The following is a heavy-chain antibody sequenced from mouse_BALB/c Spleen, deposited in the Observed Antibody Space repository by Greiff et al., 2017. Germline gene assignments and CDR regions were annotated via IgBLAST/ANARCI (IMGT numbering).Heavy chain of an antibody. D-gene: IGHD2-1*01. CDR3: ARSRGNYEGGAMDY. Sequence: VQLQESGAELVRPGTSVKVSCKASGYAFTNYLIEWVKQRPGQGLEWIGVINPGSGGTNYNEKFKGKATLTADKSSSTAYMQLSSLTSDDSAVYFCARSRGNYEGGAMDYWGQGTSVTVSS. CDR2: INPGSGGT. V-gene: IGHV1-54*01. J-gene: IGHJ4*01. CDR1: GYAFTNYL.